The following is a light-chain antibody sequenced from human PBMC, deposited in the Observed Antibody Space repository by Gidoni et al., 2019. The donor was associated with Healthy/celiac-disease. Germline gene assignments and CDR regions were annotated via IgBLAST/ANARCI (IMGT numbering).Light chain of an antibody. CDR2: QYS. J-gene: IGLJ2*01. CDR1: KLGAKY. CDR3: QAWDSSTVV. Sequence: SYELTQPPSVSVSPGQTASITCSGDKLGAKYACWYQQKPGQSPVLVIYQYSKRPSGIPDRFSGSNSGNTATLSISGTQAMDEADYYCQAWDSSTVVFGGGTKLTVL. V-gene: IGLV3-1*01.